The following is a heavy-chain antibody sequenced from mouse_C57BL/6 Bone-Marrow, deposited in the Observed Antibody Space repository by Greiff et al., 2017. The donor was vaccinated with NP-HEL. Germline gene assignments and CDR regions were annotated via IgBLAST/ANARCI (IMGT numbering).Heavy chain of an antibody. Sequence: EVQLQQSGPELVKPGASVKISCKASGYTFTDYYMNWVKQSHGKSLEWIGDINPNNGGTSYNQKFKGKATLTVDKSSSTAYMELRSLTSEDSAVYYCANGDGSSPYWYFDVWGTGTTVTVSS. J-gene: IGHJ1*03. CDR2: INPNNGGT. CDR1: GYTFTDYY. D-gene: IGHD1-1*01. V-gene: IGHV1-26*01. CDR3: ANGDGSSPYWYFDV.